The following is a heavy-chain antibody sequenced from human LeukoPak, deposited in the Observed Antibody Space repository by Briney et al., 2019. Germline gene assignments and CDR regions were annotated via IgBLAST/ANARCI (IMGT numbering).Heavy chain of an antibody. CDR2: ISAYNGNT. J-gene: IGHJ3*02. CDR3: ARLLFRLGFSAFDI. Sequence: GASVKVSCKASGYTFTSYGISWVRQAPGQGLEWMGWISAYNGNTNYAQKLQGRVTMTTDTSTSTAYMELRSLRSDDTAVYYCARLLFRLGFSAFDIWGQGTMVTVSS. CDR1: GYTFTSYG. D-gene: IGHD2-21*02. V-gene: IGHV1-18*01.